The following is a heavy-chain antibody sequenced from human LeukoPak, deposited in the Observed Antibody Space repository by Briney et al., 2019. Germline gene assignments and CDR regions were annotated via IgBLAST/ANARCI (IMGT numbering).Heavy chain of an antibody. D-gene: IGHD3-10*01. Sequence: GASVKVSCKASGYTFTGYYMHWVRQAPGQGLEWMGWINPNNGGTNYAQKFQGRVTMTRDTSISTAYMELSRLRSDDTAVYYCARVITMVRGVLDPWGQGTLVTVSS. J-gene: IGHJ5*02. V-gene: IGHV1-2*02. CDR1: GYTFTGYY. CDR3: ARVITMVRGVLDP. CDR2: INPNNGGT.